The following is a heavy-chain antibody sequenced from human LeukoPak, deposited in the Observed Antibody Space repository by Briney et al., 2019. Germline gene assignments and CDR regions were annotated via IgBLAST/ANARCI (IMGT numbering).Heavy chain of an antibody. CDR1: GGSISSYY. V-gene: IGHV4-4*09. D-gene: IGHD5-18*01. Sequence: SETLSLTCTVSGGSISSYYWSWIRQPPGKGLEWIGYIYTSGSTNYNPSLKGRVTISVDTSKNQFSLKLSSVTAADTAVYYCARSGYSYGPNLDYWGQGTLVTVSS. J-gene: IGHJ4*02. CDR2: IYTSGST. CDR3: ARSGYSYGPNLDY.